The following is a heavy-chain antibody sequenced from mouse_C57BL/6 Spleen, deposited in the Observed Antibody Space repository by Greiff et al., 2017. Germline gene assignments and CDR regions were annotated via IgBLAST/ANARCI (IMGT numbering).Heavy chain of an antibody. CDR2: IYPGDGDT. Sequence: QVQLQQSGAELVKPGASVKISCKASGYAFSSYWMNWVKQRPGKGLEGIGQIYPGDGDTNYNGKFKGKATLTADKSSSTAYMQLSSLTSEDSAVYFCARSSLYYYGSSHFDYWGQGTTLTVSS. CDR1: GYAFSSYW. J-gene: IGHJ2*01. CDR3: ARSSLYYYGSSHFDY. D-gene: IGHD1-1*01. V-gene: IGHV1-80*01.